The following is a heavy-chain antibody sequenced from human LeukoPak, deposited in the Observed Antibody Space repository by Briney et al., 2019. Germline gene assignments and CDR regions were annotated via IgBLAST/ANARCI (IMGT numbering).Heavy chain of an antibody. D-gene: IGHD1-26*01. CDR2: IKQDGSEK. V-gene: IGHV3-7*01. CDR1: GFTFSSYC. J-gene: IGHJ4*02. Sequence: PGGSLRLSCAASGFTFSSYCMSWVRQGPGKGLEWVANIKQDGSEKYYVDSVKVGFTISRDNAKNSLYLQMNSLRAEDTAVYYCARDIALLDFDYWGQGTLVTVSS. CDR3: ARDIALLDFDY.